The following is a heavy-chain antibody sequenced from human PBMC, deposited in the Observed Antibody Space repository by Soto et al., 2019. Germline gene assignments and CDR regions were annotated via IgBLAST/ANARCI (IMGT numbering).Heavy chain of an antibody. J-gene: IGHJ4*02. CDR2: INHSGST. V-gene: IGHV4-34*01. D-gene: IGHD3-22*01. CDR3: ARGISMIVEAQRDAPDKYYFDS. Sequence: SETLSITCAFYGGSFSVHFWSWIRQPPGKGLERIGEINHSGSTNFNASLKSRVTISVDTSKNQFSLKVNSLTAADTAVYYCARGISMIVEAQRDAPDKYYFDSWGQGTVVTVSS. CDR1: GGSFSVHF.